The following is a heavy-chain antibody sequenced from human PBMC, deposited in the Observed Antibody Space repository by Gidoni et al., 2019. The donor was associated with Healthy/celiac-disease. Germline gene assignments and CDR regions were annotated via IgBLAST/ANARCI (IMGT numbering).Heavy chain of an antibody. CDR3: TSGIVVVPAAMGVMWY. CDR1: GFPFSGSA. Sequence: EVQLVESGGGLVQPGGSLKLSCAASGFPFSGSAMHWVRQASGKGLEWVGRIRSKANSYATAYAASVKGRFTISRDDSKNTAYLQMNSLKTEDTAVYYCTSGIVVVPAAMGVMWYWGQGTLVTVSS. D-gene: IGHD2-2*01. J-gene: IGHJ4*02. CDR2: IRSKANSYAT. V-gene: IGHV3-73*02.